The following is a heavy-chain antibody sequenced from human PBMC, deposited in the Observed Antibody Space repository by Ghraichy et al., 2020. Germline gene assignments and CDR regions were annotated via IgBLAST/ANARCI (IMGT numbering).Heavy chain of an antibody. Sequence: SVKVSCKASGGTFSSYAISWVRQAPGQGLEWMGGIIPIFGTANYAQKFQGRVTITADESTSTAYMELSSLRSEDTAVYYCATRNYSNYLYFDLWGRGTLVTVSS. V-gene: IGHV1-69*13. CDR1: GGTFSSYA. J-gene: IGHJ2*01. CDR3: ATRNYSNYLYFDL. D-gene: IGHD4-11*01. CDR2: IIPIFGTA.